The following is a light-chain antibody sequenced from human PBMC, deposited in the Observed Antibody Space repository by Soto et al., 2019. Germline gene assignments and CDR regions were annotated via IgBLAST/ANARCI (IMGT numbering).Light chain of an antibody. J-gene: IGKJ4*01. V-gene: IGKV3-20*01. Sequence: EIVLTQSPGTLSLSPGERATLSCRASQSVSSSYLAWYQQIPGQAPRLLIYGASRRTTAIPDRFSGSGSGTDFTLTISRLEPEYFAVYYCQQYCSSVTFGGGTKVEIK. CDR3: QQYCSSVT. CDR2: GAS. CDR1: QSVSSSY.